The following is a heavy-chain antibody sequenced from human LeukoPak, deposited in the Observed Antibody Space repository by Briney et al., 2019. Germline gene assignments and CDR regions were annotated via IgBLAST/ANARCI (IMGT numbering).Heavy chain of an antibody. J-gene: IGHJ4*02. D-gene: IGHD6-19*01. CDR1: GYTFTPYY. CDR3: ARGYSSGWYPPGY. Sequence: GASVKVSCQASGYTFTPYYIHWVRQAPGQGLEWMGWINPKSGGTNYSQKFQGRVTMTRDTSISTAYMELSRLRSDDTAVYYCARGYSSGWYPPGYWGQGTLVTVSS. V-gene: IGHV1-2*02. CDR2: INPKSGGT.